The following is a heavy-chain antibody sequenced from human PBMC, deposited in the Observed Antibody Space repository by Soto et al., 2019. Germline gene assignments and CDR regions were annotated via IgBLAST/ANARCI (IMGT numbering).Heavy chain of an antibody. CDR3: AREVSGTSFDY. D-gene: IGHD1-7*01. Sequence: GGSLRLSCAASGFIVSDNFINWVRQAPGKGLEWVSVTYTGGYTYYADSVKGRFTISRDNSKNTLYLQMNSLRAEDTAVYYCAREVSGTSFDYWGQGTLVTVSS. CDR2: TYTGGYT. V-gene: IGHV3-53*01. J-gene: IGHJ4*02. CDR1: GFIVSDNF.